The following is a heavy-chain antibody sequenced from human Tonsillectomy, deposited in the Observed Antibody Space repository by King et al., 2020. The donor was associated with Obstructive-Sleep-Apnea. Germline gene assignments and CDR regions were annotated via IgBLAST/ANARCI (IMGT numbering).Heavy chain of an antibody. CDR2: IDWDDDK. CDR3: ARTLSPYDGSGMDV. Sequence: TLKESGPALVKPTQTLTLTCTFSGFSLSSSGMCVSWIRQPPGKALEWLALIDWDDDKYYSTSLKTRTTISKDTSKHQVVLTMTNMDPVDTATYYCARTLSPYDGSGMDVWGQGTTVTVSS. D-gene: IGHD3-22*01. CDR1: GFSLSSSGMC. J-gene: IGHJ6*02. V-gene: IGHV2-70*01.